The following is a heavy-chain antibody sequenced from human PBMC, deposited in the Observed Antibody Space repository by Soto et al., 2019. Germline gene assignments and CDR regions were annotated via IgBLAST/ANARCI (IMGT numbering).Heavy chain of an antibody. CDR2: IIPILGIA. J-gene: IGHJ4*02. D-gene: IGHD3-22*01. CDR3: ARDWAPNLDSSGYCDY. CDR1: GGTFSSYT. Sequence: QVQLVQSGAEVKKPGSSVKVSCKASGGTFSSYTISWVRQAPGQGLEWMGRIIPILGIANYAQKFQGRVTITADKSTSTAYMELSSLRSEDTAVYYCARDWAPNLDSSGYCDYWGQGTLVTVSS. V-gene: IGHV1-69*08.